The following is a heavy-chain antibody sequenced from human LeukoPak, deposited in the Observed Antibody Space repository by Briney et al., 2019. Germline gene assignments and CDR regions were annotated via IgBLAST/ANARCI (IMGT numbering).Heavy chain of an antibody. CDR3: ARSGPGSGSYYKSFDY. D-gene: IGHD3-10*01. J-gene: IGHJ4*02. V-gene: IGHV4-59*12. Sequence: SETLSLTCTVSGGSITSYYWSWIRQPPGKGLEWIGYIYYSGSTNYNPSLKSRVTISVDTSKNQFSLNLSSVTAADTAVYYCARSGPGSGSYYKSFDYWGQGTLVTVSS. CDR1: GGSITSYY. CDR2: IYYSGST.